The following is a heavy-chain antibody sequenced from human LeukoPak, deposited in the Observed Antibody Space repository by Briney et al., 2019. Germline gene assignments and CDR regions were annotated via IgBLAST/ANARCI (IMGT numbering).Heavy chain of an antibody. D-gene: IGHD6-6*01. Sequence: GGSLRLSCAASGFTFSSYALHWVRQAPGKGLEWVAVISYDGSNKYYADSVKGRFTISRDNSKNTLYLQMNSLRAEDTAVYYCAKDRLPSIAARGLDYWGQGTLVTVSS. CDR1: GFTFSSYA. CDR3: AKDRLPSIAARGLDY. V-gene: IGHV3-30-3*01. CDR2: ISYDGSNK. J-gene: IGHJ4*02.